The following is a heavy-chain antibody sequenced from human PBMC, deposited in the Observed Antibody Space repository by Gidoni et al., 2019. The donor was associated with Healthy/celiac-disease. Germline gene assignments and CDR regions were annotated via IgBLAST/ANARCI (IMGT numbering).Heavy chain of an antibody. CDR3: ARGSNYDFWSGYYRGDYYYMDV. V-gene: IGHV3-21*01. Sequence: EVQLVESGGGLVKPGGSLRLSCAASGFTFSSYSMNWVRQAPGKGLEWVSAISSSSSYIYYADSVKGRFTISRDNAKNSLYLQMNSLRAEDTAVYYCARGSNYDFWSGYYRGDYYYMDVWGKGTTVTVSS. CDR2: ISSSSSYI. J-gene: IGHJ6*03. D-gene: IGHD3-3*01. CDR1: GFTFSSYS.